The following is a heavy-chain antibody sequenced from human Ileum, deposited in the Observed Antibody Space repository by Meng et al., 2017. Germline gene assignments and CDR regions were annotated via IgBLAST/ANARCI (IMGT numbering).Heavy chain of an antibody. CDR2: MYYSGNT. D-gene: IGHD3-10*01. CDR3: ATYGSGFTPPLDP. V-gene: IGHV4-30-4*01. CDR1: GGSISSHDFY. Sequence: QVQLQESGPGLVKPSQTLSPTCSVSGGSISSHDFYWSWIRQPPGKGLEWIGDMYYSGNTYYNSSLESRVTISVDTSKNQFSLKLTSVTAADTAVYYCATYGSGFTPPLDPWGQGILVTVSS. J-gene: IGHJ5*02.